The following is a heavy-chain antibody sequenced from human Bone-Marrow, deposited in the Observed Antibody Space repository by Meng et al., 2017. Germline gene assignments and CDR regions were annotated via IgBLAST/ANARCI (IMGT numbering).Heavy chain of an antibody. CDR2: INPKSGDT. Sequence: PGQAGAEVKKPGAPVKVSCKASGYTFPDYWLHWVRRAPGQGLEWMGRINPKSGDTHYAQRFQGRVTMTGDTSISTAYMELSGLRSDDTAMYYCARDEDISAAGKLFGDYWGQGTLVTVSS. CDR1: GYTFPDYW. V-gene: IGHV1-2*06. J-gene: IGHJ4*02. D-gene: IGHD6-13*01. CDR3: ARDEDISAAGKLFGDY.